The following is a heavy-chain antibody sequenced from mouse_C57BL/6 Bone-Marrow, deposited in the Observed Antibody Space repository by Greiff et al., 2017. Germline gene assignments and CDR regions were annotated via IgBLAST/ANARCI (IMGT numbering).Heavy chain of an antibody. CDR1: GYIFTDYN. CDR2: INPNNGGT. Sequence: EVQLQQSGPELVKPGASVKMSCKASGYIFTDYNMHWVKQSHGKSLEWIGYINPNNGGTSYNQKFKGKATLTVNKSSSTAYMELRSLTSEDSAVYYCARLGDGYWYFDVWGTGTTVTVSS. J-gene: IGHJ1*03. CDR3: ARLGDGYWYFDV. V-gene: IGHV1-22*01. D-gene: IGHD2-3*01.